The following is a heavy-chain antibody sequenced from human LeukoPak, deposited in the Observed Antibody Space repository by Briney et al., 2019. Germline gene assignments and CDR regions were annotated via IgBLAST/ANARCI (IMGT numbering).Heavy chain of an antibody. CDR1: GFTFSSYS. CDR3: ARDLAVAGTGSFFDY. D-gene: IGHD6-19*01. CDR2: ISSSSSYI. Sequence: GGSLRLSCAASGFTFSSYSMNWVRQAPGKGLEWVSSISSSSSYIYYADSVKGRFTISRDNAKNSLYLQINSLRAEDTAVYYCARDLAVAGTGSFFDYWGQGTLVTVSS. J-gene: IGHJ4*02. V-gene: IGHV3-21*01.